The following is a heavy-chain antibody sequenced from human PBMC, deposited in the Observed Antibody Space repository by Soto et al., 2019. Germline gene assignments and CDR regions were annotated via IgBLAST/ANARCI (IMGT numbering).Heavy chain of an antibody. CDR1: GFSFSSYW. CDR3: AKREGNTYGLFH. CDR2: IKTDGSST. J-gene: IGHJ4*02. V-gene: IGHV3-74*01. D-gene: IGHD5-18*01. Sequence: EVQLVESGGGLVQPGGSLRLSCAAPGFSFSSYWIHWVRQAPGKGLVWVSRIKTDGSSTDYADSVKGRFTISRDNAKNTLYLQMNSLRAEDTAVYYCAKREGNTYGLFHWGQGTLVTVSS.